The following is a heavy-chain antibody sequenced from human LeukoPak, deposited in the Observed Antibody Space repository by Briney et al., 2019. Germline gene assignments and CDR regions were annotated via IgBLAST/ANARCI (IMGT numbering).Heavy chain of an antibody. Sequence: SETLSLTCTVSGGSISSGSYYWSWIRQPAGRGLEWIGRIYTSGSTNYNPSLKSRVTISVDTSKNQFSLKLSSVTAADTAVYYCAREGGLQIQGGDGYDKAPFDYWGQGTLVTVSS. V-gene: IGHV4-61*02. D-gene: IGHD5-24*01. CDR3: AREGGLQIQGGDGYDKAPFDY. J-gene: IGHJ4*02. CDR1: GGSISSGSYY. CDR2: IYTSGST.